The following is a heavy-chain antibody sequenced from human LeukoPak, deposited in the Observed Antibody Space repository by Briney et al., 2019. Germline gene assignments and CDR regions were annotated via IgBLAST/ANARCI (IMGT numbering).Heavy chain of an antibody. CDR2: ISGSGGDT. J-gene: IGHJ6*02. CDR1: GVSFNISA. CDR3: AKVVVSNRWIAAHSISTLYYSYGMDV. D-gene: IGHD6-13*01. V-gene: IGHV3-23*01. Sequence: PGESLRLSCAGTGVSFNISAMSWVRQAPGKGLEWVSHISGSGGDTYYTDSVQGRFTISRDSSRNTLFLQMNSLRAEDTAIYYCAKVVVSNRWIAAHSISTLYYSYGMDVWGQGTSVTVSS.